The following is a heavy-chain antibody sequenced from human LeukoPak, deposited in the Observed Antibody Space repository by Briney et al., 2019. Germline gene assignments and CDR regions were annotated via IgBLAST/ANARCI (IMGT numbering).Heavy chain of an antibody. CDR1: GGSFSGYY. D-gene: IGHD4-17*01. CDR2: INHSGST. CDR3: ARGAGKHYGARKSAFDH. Sequence: SETLSLTCAVYGGSFSGYYWSWIRQPPGKGLEWIGEINHSGSTNYNPSLKSRVTISVDTSKNQFSLKLSSVTAADTAVYYCARGAGKHYGARKSAFDHWGQGTLVTVSS. V-gene: IGHV4-34*01. J-gene: IGHJ4*02.